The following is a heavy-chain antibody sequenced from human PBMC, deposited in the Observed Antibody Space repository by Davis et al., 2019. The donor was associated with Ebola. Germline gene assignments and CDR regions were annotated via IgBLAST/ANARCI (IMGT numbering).Heavy chain of an antibody. Sequence: ASVKVSCKASGYTFTGYYIHWVRQAPGQGLEWMGWINPNSGGTKYAQKFQGRVTMTRDTSISTAYMELSRLRSDDTAVYYCARDRSPAVRPRSAAPNFDYWGQGSLVTVSS. CDR3: ARDRSPAVRPRSAAPNFDY. J-gene: IGHJ4*02. CDR1: GYTFTGYY. CDR2: INPNSGGT. D-gene: IGHD3-10*01. V-gene: IGHV1-2*02.